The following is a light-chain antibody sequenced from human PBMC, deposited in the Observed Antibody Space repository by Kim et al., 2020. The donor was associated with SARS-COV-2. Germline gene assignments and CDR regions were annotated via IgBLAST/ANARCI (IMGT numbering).Light chain of an antibody. CDR3: SSYAGTYGM. J-gene: IGLJ3*02. CDR1: SSDVGGYNY. Sequence: QSALTQPPSASGSPGQSVTISCTGSSSDVGGYNYVSWYQQHPGKAPKLMVYEVSKRPSGVPDRFSGSKSGNTASLTVSGLQAEDEADYYCSSYAGTYGMFGGGTKLTVL. V-gene: IGLV2-8*01. CDR2: EVS.